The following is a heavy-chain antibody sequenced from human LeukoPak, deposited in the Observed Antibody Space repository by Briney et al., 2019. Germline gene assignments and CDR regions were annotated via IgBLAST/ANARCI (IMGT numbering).Heavy chain of an antibody. V-gene: IGHV6-1*01. J-gene: IGHJ4*02. CDR1: GDSVSSDSAA. CDR3: ARGVHSYSFAS. Sequence: SQTLSLTCAISGDSVSSDSAAWSWIRQSPSRGLEGLGRSYYRSKWYNEFAISVKSRITSNPDTSKNQVSLQLNSVTPEYAAVYYCARGVHSYSFASWGQGNLVTVSS. CDR2: SYYRSKWYN. D-gene: IGHD2-15*01.